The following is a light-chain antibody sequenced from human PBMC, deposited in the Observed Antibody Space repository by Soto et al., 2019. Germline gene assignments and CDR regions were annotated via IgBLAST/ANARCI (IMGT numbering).Light chain of an antibody. CDR1: QSVSSY. V-gene: IGKV1-39*01. CDR3: QQSYSRT. CDR2: AAS. Sequence: DILLTQSPSSLSASVGDGVSITCRASQSVSSYLNWYQQKPGKAPKVLIFAASRLQSRVPSRFSGSGSGTDLTLTISSLQPEDFATYYYQQSYSRTFGPGTKVDIK. J-gene: IGKJ1*01.